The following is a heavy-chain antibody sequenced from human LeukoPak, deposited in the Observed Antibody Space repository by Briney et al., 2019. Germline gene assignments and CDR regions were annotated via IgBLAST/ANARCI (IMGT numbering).Heavy chain of an antibody. Sequence: SETLSLTCTVSGGSISSYYWSWIRQPPGKGLECIGYIYYSGSTNYNPSLKSRVTISVDTSKNQFSLKLSSVTAADTAVYYCARHPRTYGSYFDYWGQGTLVTVSS. CDR3: ARHPRTYGSYFDY. J-gene: IGHJ4*02. CDR2: IYYSGST. D-gene: IGHD4-17*01. CDR1: GGSISSYY. V-gene: IGHV4-59*08.